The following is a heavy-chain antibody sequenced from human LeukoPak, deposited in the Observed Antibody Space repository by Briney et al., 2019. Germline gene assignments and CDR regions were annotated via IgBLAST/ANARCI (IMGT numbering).Heavy chain of an antibody. J-gene: IGHJ4*02. D-gene: IGHD1-26*01. CDR3: AKDRVGATLYFDY. V-gene: IGHV3-23*01. Sequence: HPGGSLRLSCAASGFAFLNYGMSWVRQAPGKGLEWVSAISGSGVTTYYAGSVKGRFTISRDNSKNTLYLQMNSLRAEDTAVYYCAKDRVGATLYFDYWGQGTLVTVSS. CDR1: GFAFLNYG. CDR2: ISGSGVTT.